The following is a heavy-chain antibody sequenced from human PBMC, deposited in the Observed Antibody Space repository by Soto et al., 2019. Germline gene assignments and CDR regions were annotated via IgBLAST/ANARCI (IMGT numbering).Heavy chain of an antibody. D-gene: IGHD2-8*01. CDR3: ARGDSSDCSNGVCSFFYNHDMDV. CDR1: GYSFTDYH. J-gene: IGHJ6*02. V-gene: IGHV1-2*04. Sequence: ASVKVSCKASGYSFTDYHIHWVRQAPGQGLEWLGRINPKSGGTSTAQKFQGWVTMTTDTSISTASMELTRLTSDDTAIYYCARGDSSDCSNGVCSFFYNHDMDVWGQGTTVTVS. CDR2: INPKSGGT.